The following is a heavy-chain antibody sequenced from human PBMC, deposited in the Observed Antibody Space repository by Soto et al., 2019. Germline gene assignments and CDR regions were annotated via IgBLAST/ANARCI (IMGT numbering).Heavy chain of an antibody. Sequence: DSVKVSCKASGYTFTNYGINWVRQAPGLGLEWVGWISPYNGNTQNVEKLQGRVTMTTDTSTSTAYMELRSLSSDDTAVYYCARGRDYGDFYFDYWGQGTLVTVSS. V-gene: IGHV1-18*01. CDR2: ISPYNGNT. D-gene: IGHD4-17*01. CDR1: GYTFTNYG. CDR3: ARGRDYGDFYFDY. J-gene: IGHJ4*02.